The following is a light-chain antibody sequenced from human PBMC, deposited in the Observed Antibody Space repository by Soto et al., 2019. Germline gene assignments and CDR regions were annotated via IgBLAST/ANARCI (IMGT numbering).Light chain of an antibody. Sequence: STLTMKQGERATCSCRASQSVNISLAWYQQKPGQAPRLLIYDISNRETGVPARFSGSGSETEFTLTISSLQSEDCAVYYCQQYNNWPWTFGEGAKA. CDR3: QQYNNWPWT. V-gene: IGKV3-15*01. CDR2: DIS. J-gene: IGKJ1*01. CDR1: QSVNIS.